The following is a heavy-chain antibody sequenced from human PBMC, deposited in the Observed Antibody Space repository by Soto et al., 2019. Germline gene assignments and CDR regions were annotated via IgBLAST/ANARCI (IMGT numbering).Heavy chain of an antibody. V-gene: IGHV3-48*02. D-gene: IGHD3-16*02. J-gene: IGHJ3*02. Sequence: GGSLRLSCVASGFTFSSYSMNWVRQAPGKGLEWVSYISSSSSTIYYADSVKGRFTISRDNAKNSLYLQMNSLRDEDTAVYYCAREGRLRLGELSLYRYAFDIWGQGTMVTVSS. CDR2: ISSSSSTI. CDR1: GFTFSSYS. CDR3: AREGRLRLGELSLYRYAFDI.